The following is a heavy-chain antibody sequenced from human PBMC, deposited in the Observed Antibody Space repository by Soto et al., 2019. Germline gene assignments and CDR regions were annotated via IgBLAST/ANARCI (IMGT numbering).Heavy chain of an antibody. V-gene: IGHV3-30-3*01. Sequence: GGSLRLSCAASGFTFSSYAMHWVRQAPGKGLEWVAVISYDGSNKYYADSVKGRFTISRDNSKNTLYLQMNSLRAEDTAVYYCARAHSGSYNPATASFDYWGQGTLVTVSS. CDR3: ARAHSGSYNPATASFDY. J-gene: IGHJ4*02. D-gene: IGHD1-26*01. CDR2: ISYDGSNK. CDR1: GFTFSSYA.